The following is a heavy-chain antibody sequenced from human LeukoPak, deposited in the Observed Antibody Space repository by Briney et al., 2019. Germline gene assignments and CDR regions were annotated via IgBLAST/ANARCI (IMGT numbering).Heavy chain of an antibody. D-gene: IGHD6-13*01. Sequence: SETLSLTCTVSGGSISNFYWSWIRQPPGKGLEWIGYIYYSGTTNYNPSLKSRVTISVDTSKNQFSLKLNSVTAADTAVYYCARGVYIAAAQYGYWGQGTLVTVSS. CDR2: IYYSGTT. V-gene: IGHV4-59*01. CDR3: ARGVYIAAAQYGY. CDR1: GGSISNFY. J-gene: IGHJ4*02.